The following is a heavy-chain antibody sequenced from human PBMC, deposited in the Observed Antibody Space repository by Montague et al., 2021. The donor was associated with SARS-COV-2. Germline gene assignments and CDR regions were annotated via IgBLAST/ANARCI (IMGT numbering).Heavy chain of an antibody. D-gene: IGHD4-17*01. V-gene: IGHV4-34*01. CDR1: GGSFSGYY. CDR2: INHSGST. CDR3: ARGITVTTFYYYYGMDV. Sequence: SETLSLTCAVYGGSFSGYYWNWIRQPPGKGLEWIGGINHSGSTNYNPSLKSRVTISVDTSKNQFSLKLSSVTAADTAVYYCARGITVTTFYYYYGMDVWGQGTTVTVSS. J-gene: IGHJ6*02.